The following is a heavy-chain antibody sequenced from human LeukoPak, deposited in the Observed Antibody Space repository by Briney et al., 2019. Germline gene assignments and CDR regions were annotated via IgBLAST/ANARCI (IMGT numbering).Heavy chain of an antibody. V-gene: IGHV3-43*02. CDR1: GFTFHDYA. CDR2: ISGDSGST. CDR3: AKDRGSGWYYFHS. J-gene: IGHJ4*02. D-gene: IGHD6-19*01. Sequence: GGSLSLFCAASGFTFHDYAMYWVRQAPGKGPEWVSLISGDSGSTDYADFVKGRFTISRDNSQNSVFLQMNSLTSEDTAVYFCAKDRGSGWYYFHSGGEGTLVTVSS.